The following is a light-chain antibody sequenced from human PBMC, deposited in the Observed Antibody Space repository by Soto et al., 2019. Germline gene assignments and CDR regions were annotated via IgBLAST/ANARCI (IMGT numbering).Light chain of an antibody. CDR3: SSYTTSNTRQLV. V-gene: IGLV2-14*03. J-gene: IGLJ1*01. Sequence: QSARTQPASVSGSPGQSITISCTGTSSDVGGYNYVSWYQHHPGKAPKLIIYDVTNRPSGVSNPFSGSKSGNTASLTISGLQPEDEADYYCSSYTTSNTRQLVFGTGTKVTVL. CDR2: DVT. CDR1: SSDVGGYNY.